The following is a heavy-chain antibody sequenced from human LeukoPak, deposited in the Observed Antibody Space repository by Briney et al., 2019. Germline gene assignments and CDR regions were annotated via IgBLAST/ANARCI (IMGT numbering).Heavy chain of an antibody. D-gene: IGHD2/OR15-2a*01. CDR2: ISSSGSTK. V-gene: IGHV3-48*01. CDR3: ARGGLSIMGY. Sequence: TGGSLRLSCGASGITFSSYSTNWVRQAPGKGLEWVSYISSSGSTKYYADSVKGRFTISRDNARNSLYLQMNSLRAEDTAVYFCARGGLSIMGYWGQGTLVTVSS. CDR1: GITFSSYS. J-gene: IGHJ4*02.